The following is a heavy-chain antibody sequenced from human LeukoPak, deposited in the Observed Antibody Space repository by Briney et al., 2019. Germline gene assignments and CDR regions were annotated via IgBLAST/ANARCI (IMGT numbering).Heavy chain of an antibody. CDR2: ISGSGGST. CDR1: GFTFSSYG. CDR3: ARGWELGFYYFDY. D-gene: IGHD1-26*01. V-gene: IGHV3-23*01. J-gene: IGHJ4*02. Sequence: PGGSLRLSCAASGFTFSSYGMSWVRQAPGKGLEWVSAISGSGGSTYYADSVEGRFTISRDNAKNSLYLQMNSLRAEDTAVYYCARGWELGFYYFDYWGQGTLVTVSS.